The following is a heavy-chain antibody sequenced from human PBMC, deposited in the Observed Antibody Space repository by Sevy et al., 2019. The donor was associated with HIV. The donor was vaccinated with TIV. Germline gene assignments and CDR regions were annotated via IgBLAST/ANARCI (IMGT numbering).Heavy chain of an antibody. J-gene: IGHJ5*02. CDR2: ISGGGAAK. Sequence: GGSLRLSGSASGFTFIAFGMTWFRQSPGKGLEWVSGISGGGAAKAYADSVKGRFSISRDNSKNTLYRQMNSLTAADTAVYYCERYGRIPVAGHTWFDPWGLGTLVTVSS. CDR1: GFTFIAFG. V-gene: IGHV3-23*01. D-gene: IGHD6-19*01. CDR3: ERYGRIPVAGHTWFDP.